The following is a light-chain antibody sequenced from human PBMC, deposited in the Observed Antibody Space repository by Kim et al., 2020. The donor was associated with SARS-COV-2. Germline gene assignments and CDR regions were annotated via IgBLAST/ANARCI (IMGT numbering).Light chain of an antibody. J-gene: IGKJ1*01. V-gene: IGKV3-15*01. CDR3: QQYNNWLTWT. Sequence: CPRERGTLSCRASQSVSSYLAWYPQNPGQAPRLLIYGASTRAIGVPARFSGSGSGTEFTLTIRSLQSEDFAVYYCQQYNNWLTWTFGQGTKVDIK. CDR1: QSVSSY. CDR2: GAS.